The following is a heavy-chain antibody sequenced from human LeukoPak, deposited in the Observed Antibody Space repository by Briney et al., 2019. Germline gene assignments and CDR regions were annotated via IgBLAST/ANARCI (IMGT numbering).Heavy chain of an antibody. CDR2: VSGYDGRT. J-gene: IGHJ3*02. V-gene: IGHV1-18*01. CDR3: ARDYYNDYEDTFDI. D-gene: IGHD4-11*01. Sequence: AASVKVSCKASGYSFAGYGISWVRQAPGQGLKWMGWVSGYDGRTNYAQNLKGRVTVTAETSTSTVYMELRSLRSDDTAIYYCARDYYNDYEDTFDIWGQGTMVTVSS. CDR1: GYSFAGYG.